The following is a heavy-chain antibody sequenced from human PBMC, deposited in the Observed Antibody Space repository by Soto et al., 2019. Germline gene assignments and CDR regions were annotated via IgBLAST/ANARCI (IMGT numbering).Heavy chain of an antibody. J-gene: IGHJ3*02. D-gene: IGHD1-26*01. CDR3: ARDPKGVGAYESTFDI. V-gene: IGHV3-11*01. Sequence: QVQLVESGGGLVKPGGSLRPSCAVSGFTFSDYYMSCIRQAPGRGLEWVSYISVSGSAIYYADSVKGRFTISRDNAKNSLYLQMNSLRSEDTAVYYCARDPKGVGAYESTFDIWGQGTMVTVSS. CDR2: ISVSGSAI. CDR1: GFTFSDYY.